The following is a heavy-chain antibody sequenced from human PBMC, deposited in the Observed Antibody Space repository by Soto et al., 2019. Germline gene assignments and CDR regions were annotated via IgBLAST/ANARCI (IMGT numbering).Heavy chain of an antibody. Sequence: QVQLVQSGAEVKKPGSSVKVSCKASGGTFSSYAISWVRQAPGQGLEWMGGIIPIFGTANYAQKFQGRVTITADESTSKDDMELSSMRSEDTAVYYCARDHHEAGKGFDYWGQGTLVTVSS. CDR1: GGTFSSYA. J-gene: IGHJ4*02. CDR2: IIPIFGTA. CDR3: ARDHHEAGKGFDY. D-gene: IGHD6-19*01. V-gene: IGHV1-69*12.